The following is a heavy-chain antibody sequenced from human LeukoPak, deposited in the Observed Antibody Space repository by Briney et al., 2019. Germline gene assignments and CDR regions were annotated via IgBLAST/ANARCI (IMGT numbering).Heavy chain of an antibody. D-gene: IGHD3-3*01. V-gene: IGHV1-2*06. J-gene: IGHJ6*02. CDR3: ASSRFLEWQDYGMDV. CDR1: GYTFIDYY. Sequence: GASVKVPCKASGYTFIDYYFNWVRQAPGQGPEWMGRINVKSGATDYAQKFQGRVTVTRDTSISTAYMELSSLRSDDTAVYYCASSRFLEWQDYGMDVWGQGTTVTVSS. CDR2: INVKSGAT.